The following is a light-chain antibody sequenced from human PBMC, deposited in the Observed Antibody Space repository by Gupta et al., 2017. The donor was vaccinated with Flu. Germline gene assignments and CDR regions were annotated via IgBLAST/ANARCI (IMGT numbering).Light chain of an antibody. CDR3: QQYGTSPET. V-gene: IGKV3-20*01. CDR2: GVS. J-gene: IGKJ1*01. CDR1: QSVRGNY. Sequence: GTLSLSPGERATLSCRASQSVRGNYLAWYQQKPGQAPRLVVYGVSTRATGIPDRFSGSGSGTDFTLSISRLEPEDFAVYYCQQYGTSPETFGLGTKVEIK.